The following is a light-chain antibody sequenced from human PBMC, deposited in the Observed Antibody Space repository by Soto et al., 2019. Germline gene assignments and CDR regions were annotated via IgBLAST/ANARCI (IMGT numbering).Light chain of an antibody. CDR3: QQDST. CDR2: GAS. CDR1: QSVSRSY. Sequence: PGERVTLSCRASQSVSRSYLTWYQQKPGQAPRLLIYGASTRATSIPARFSGSGSGTDFTLTISSLQPEDFAVYYCQQDSTFGQGTKLEIK. J-gene: IGKJ2*01. V-gene: IGKV3D-7*01.